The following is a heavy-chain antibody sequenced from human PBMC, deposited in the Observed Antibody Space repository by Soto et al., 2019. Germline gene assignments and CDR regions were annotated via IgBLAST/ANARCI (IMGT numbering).Heavy chain of an antibody. CDR3: ARGGVAGLWYFVL. CDR2: IWYDGSNK. CDR1: GFTFSSYG. J-gene: IGHJ2*01. Sequence: QVQLVESGGGVVQPGRSLRLSCAASGFTFSSYGMHWVRQAPGKGLEWVAVIWYDGSNKYYADSVKGRFTISRDNSKNTLYLQMNSLRAEDTAVYYCARGGVAGLWYFVLWGRGTLVTVSS. D-gene: IGHD6-19*01. V-gene: IGHV3-33*01.